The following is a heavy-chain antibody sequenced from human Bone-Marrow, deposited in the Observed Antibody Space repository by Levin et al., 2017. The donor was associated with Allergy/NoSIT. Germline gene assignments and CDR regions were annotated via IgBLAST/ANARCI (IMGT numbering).Heavy chain of an antibody. Sequence: GGSLRLSCAASGFTFKIYAISWVRQAPGKGLEWVSTTTASGGSTEHADSVKGRFTFSRDNSRNMMYLQMNNLRADDTAVYFCAKVFTFYYDRGTYYHDVFDIWGQGTMVTVSS. V-gene: IGHV3-23*01. CDR1: GFTFKIYA. CDR3: AKVFTFYYDRGTYYHDVFDI. J-gene: IGHJ3*02. CDR2: TTASGGST. D-gene: IGHD3-22*01.